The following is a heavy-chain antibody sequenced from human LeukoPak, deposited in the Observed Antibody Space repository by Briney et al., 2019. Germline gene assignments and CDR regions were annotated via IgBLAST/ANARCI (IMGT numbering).Heavy chain of an antibody. D-gene: IGHD3-22*01. Sequence: PSQTLSLTCTVSGGSLSSGGYYWSWIRQHPGKGLEWIGYIYYSGSTYYNPSLKSRVTISVDTSKNQFSLKLSSVTAADTAVYYCAREGGGDYYDSSGYYFYFDYWGQGTLVSVSS. CDR2: IYYSGST. J-gene: IGHJ4*02. CDR1: GGSLSSGGYY. V-gene: IGHV4-31*03. CDR3: AREGGGDYYDSSGYYFYFDY.